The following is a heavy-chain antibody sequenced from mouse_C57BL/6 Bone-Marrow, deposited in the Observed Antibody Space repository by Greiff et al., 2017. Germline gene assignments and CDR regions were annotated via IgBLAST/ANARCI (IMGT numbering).Heavy chain of an antibody. J-gene: IGHJ3*01. CDR2: IYPRSGNP. Sequence: VQLQESGAELARPGASVKLSCKASGYTFTSYGISWVKQRTGQGLEWIGEIYPRSGNPYYNKKFKGKATLTADKSSSTAYMELRSLTSDDSAVYFYASGFAYWGQGTLVTVSA. V-gene: IGHV1-81*01. CDR1: GYTFTSYG. CDR3: ASGFAY.